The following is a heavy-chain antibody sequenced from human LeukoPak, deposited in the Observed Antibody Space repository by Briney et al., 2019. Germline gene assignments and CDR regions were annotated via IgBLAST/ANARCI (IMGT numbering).Heavy chain of an antibody. J-gene: IGHJ5*02. V-gene: IGHV4-39*07. CDR1: GDSITTSDYY. CDR2: LYGGIT. Sequence: SETLSLTCTVSGDSITTSDYYWAWIRQPPGKGLEWIAHYLYGGITNYNPSLGSRATISIDTSTNQFSLRLTSVSAAATAVYFCAREHSHRYCTGRRCENQWLDPWGQGILVTISS. D-gene: IGHD2-8*02. CDR3: AREHSHRYCTGRRCENQWLDP.